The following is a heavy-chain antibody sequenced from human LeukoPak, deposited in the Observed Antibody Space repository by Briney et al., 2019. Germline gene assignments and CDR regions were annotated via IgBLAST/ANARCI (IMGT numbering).Heavy chain of an antibody. V-gene: IGHV1-8*03. Sequence: ASVKVSCNASGYTFTSYDINWVRQATGQGLEWMGWMNPNSGNTGYAQKFQGRVTITRNTSMSTAYMELSSLRSEDTAVYYCARGPLPPPRYYDFWSGYYTPPFFVYWGQGTLVTVSS. CDR2: MNPNSGNT. J-gene: IGHJ4*02. D-gene: IGHD3-3*01. CDR3: ARGPLPPPRYYDFWSGYYTPPFFVY. CDR1: GYTFTSYD.